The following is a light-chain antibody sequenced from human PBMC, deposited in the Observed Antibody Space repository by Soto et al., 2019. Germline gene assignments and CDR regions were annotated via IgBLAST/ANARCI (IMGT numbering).Light chain of an antibody. CDR2: EAT. CDR1: SNDVGGYDL. CDR3: CSFAGGATFV. V-gene: IGLV2-23*02. J-gene: IGLJ2*01. Sequence: SVLTQPASVSGSPGRSITISCSGTSNDVGGYDLVSWYQQHPGKAPRLIIYEATKRPSGVSDRFSASKSGNTASLTISALQAEDEAYYSCCSFAGGATFVFGGGT.